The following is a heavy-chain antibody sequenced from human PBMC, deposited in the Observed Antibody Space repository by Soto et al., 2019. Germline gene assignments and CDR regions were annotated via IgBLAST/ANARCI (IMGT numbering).Heavy chain of an antibody. Sequence: PSETLSLTCTVSGDSISSGDYYWSWIRQPPGKGLEWIGCIYYSGSTYYNPSLKSRVTISVDTSKNQFSLRLSSVTAADTAVYYCARERPDGCRLDPWGQGTLVTVSS. J-gene: IGHJ5*02. V-gene: IGHV4-30-4*01. CDR2: IYYSGST. D-gene: IGHD6-19*01. CDR3: ARERPDGCRLDP. CDR1: GDSISSGDYY.